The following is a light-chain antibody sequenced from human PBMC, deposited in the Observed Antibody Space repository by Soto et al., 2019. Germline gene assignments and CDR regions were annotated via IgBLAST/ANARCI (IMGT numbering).Light chain of an antibody. CDR3: AAWDDSLNGTV. J-gene: IGLJ3*02. CDR1: SSNIGSNT. CDR2: SNN. V-gene: IGLV1-44*01. Sequence: QSVLTQPPSASGTPGQRVTISCSGSSSNIGSNTVNWYQHLPGTAPKLLIYSNNQRPSGVPDQFSGSKSGTSASLAISGLQSEDEADYYCAAWDDSLNGTVFGGGTQLTVL.